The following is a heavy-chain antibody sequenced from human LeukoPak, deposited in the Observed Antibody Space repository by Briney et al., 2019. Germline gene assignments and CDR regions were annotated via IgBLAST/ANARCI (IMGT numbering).Heavy chain of an antibody. D-gene: IGHD6-19*01. J-gene: IGHJ5*02. CDR2: ISWNSGSI. CDR1: GFTFVDYA. V-gene: IGHV3-9*01. CDR3: AKAQAVSGWFDP. Sequence: GRSLRLSCAASGFTFVDYAMRWVRQAPGQGLEWVSGISWNSGSICYADSVKGRFTISRDNAKNSLYLQMNSLRAEDTALYYCAKAQAVSGWFDPWGQGTLVTVSS.